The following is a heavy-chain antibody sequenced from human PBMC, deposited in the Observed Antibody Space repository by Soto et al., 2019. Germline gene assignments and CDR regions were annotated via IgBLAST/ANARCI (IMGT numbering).Heavy chain of an antibody. CDR2: IYNNGGT. D-gene: IGHD6-19*01. J-gene: IGHJ4*02. Sequence: EVQLVESGEGLVQPGGSLRLSCAASGFAVSSNYMSWVRQAPGKGLEWVSLIYNNGGTYYADSVKGRFTISKDNSKNTLSLQMNSLRADDTAVYFCAREGQGTSGWYYLDYWGQGTLVTVSS. CDR3: AREGQGTSGWYYLDY. V-gene: IGHV3-66*01. CDR1: GFAVSSNY.